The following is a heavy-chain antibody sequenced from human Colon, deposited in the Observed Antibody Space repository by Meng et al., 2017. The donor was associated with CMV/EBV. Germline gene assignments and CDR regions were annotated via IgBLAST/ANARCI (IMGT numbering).Heavy chain of an antibody. V-gene: IGHV1-18*01. D-gene: IGHD6-19*01. CDR3: VRESEVSGVVYLHH. J-gene: IGHJ1*01. Sequence: SGYTFTTDGFSWVRQAPGQGREWVGWRSAYSGDTHFAQNFQGRVILNRDTSTNTAYLEMRSLRSDDTATYYCVRESEVSGVVYLHHWGQGTLVTVSS. CDR1: GYTFTTDG. CDR2: RSAYSGDT.